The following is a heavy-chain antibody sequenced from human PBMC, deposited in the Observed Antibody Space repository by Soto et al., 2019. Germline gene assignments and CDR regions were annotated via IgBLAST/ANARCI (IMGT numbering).Heavy chain of an antibody. CDR3: ARHVGLRDSSDY. J-gene: IGHJ4*02. Sequence: QVQLQESGPELVKPSETLSLTCTVSGGFISSYHWSWIRQPPGKGLEWIGCIYYRGSINYNPSLKRRVAISADTSKNQFSLRLTSVTAADTAVYFCARHVGLRDSSDYWGQGTLVTVSS. V-gene: IGHV4-59*08. CDR1: GGFISSYH. CDR2: IYYRGSI.